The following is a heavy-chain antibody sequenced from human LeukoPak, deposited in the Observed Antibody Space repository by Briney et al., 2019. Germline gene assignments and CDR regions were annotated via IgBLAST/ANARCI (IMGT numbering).Heavy chain of an antibody. D-gene: IGHD4-11*01. CDR3: TRHTGYISGQYSNYEDS. CDR2: IYYTGST. J-gene: IGHJ4*02. CDR1: GGSITNTKYY. Sequence: PSETLSLTCTLSGGSITNTKYYWGWIRQPPGKGLEWIGSIYYTGSTYYNPSLKSQVTISVDTSKNQFSLKLRSVTAADTALYYCTRHTGYISGQYSNYEDSWGQGTLVTVSS. V-gene: IGHV4-39*01.